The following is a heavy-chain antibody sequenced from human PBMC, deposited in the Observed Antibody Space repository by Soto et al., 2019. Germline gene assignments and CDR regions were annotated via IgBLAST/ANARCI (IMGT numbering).Heavy chain of an antibody. Sequence: PSETLSLTXSVSGGSISGGDYYWSWIHQPPGKGLEWIGYIYYSGSTDYNPSLKSRVTLSVDTSTNQFSLKLSSVTAADTAVYYCGRGLRLCRGGYCYSGSYYFDYWGQGTQVTVYS. CDR2: IYYSGST. D-gene: IGHD2-15*01. CDR1: GGSISGGDYY. CDR3: GRGLRLCRGGYCYSGSYYFDY. J-gene: IGHJ4*02. V-gene: IGHV4-30-4*01.